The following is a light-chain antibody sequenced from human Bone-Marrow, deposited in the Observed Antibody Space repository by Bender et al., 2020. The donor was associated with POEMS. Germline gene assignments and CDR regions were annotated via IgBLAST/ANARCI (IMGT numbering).Light chain of an antibody. CDR3: QSWDSSASVV. Sequence: SYELTQPPSVSVSPGQTAKITCSGDALPKQYAYWYQQKPGQAPVFVIYRDTERPSGIPERFSGSNSGNTATLTISGTQTMDEADYYCQSWDSSASVVFGGGTKVTVL. V-gene: IGLV3-25*02. CDR1: ALPKQY. CDR2: RDT. J-gene: IGLJ2*01.